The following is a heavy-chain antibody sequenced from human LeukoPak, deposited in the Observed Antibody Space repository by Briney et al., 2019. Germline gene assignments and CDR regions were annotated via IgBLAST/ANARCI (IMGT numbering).Heavy chain of an antibody. Sequence: GGSLRLSCAACGFVVRSNYMAWVRQAPGKGLEWVSFMYSDNNIYYADSVKGRFTISRDNSKNTLYLQMNSLRVEDTAIYYCARGILGLIPIDYWGQGTLVTVSS. CDR2: MYSDNNI. CDR1: GFVVRSNY. J-gene: IGHJ4*02. CDR3: ARGILGLIPIDY. V-gene: IGHV3-53*01. D-gene: IGHD1-26*01.